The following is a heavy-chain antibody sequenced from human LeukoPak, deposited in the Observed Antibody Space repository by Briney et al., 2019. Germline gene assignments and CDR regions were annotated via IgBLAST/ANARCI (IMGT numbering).Heavy chain of an antibody. CDR2: ISAYNGNT. J-gene: IGHJ4*02. Sequence: ASVKVSCKASGYTFTSYGISWVRQAPGQGLEWMGWISAYNGNTNYAQKLQGRVTMTTDTSTSTAYMELRSLRSDDTAVYYCARGSDPTYYDYVWGSYRYSWYYFDYWGQGTLVTVSS. V-gene: IGHV1-18*01. D-gene: IGHD3-16*02. CDR1: GYTFTSYG. CDR3: ARGSDPTYYDYVWGSYRYSWYYFDY.